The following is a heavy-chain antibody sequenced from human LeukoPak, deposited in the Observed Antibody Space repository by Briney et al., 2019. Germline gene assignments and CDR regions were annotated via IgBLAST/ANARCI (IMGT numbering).Heavy chain of an antibody. Sequence: GGSLRLSCAASGFTFSSYSVSWVRQAPGKGLEWVSSFSRSRSYIYYADSMKGRFTISRDNAKNSLYLQMNSLRAEDTAVYYCARENGYYDSSGKDAFDIWGQGTMVTVSS. V-gene: IGHV3-21*01. CDR1: GFTFSSYS. D-gene: IGHD3-22*01. CDR3: ARENGYYDSSGKDAFDI. CDR2: FSRSRSYI. J-gene: IGHJ3*02.